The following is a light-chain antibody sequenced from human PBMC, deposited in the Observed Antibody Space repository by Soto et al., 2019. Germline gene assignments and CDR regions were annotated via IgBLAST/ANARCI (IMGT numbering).Light chain of an antibody. CDR1: QGIDTS. V-gene: IGKV1-9*01. CDR3: QHYNSYSEA. CDR2: AAS. Sequence: ILLTQSQSSLSASVGDRVTLTCRASQGIDTSLAWYQQKPGKAPKLLIYAASNFQSGVPSRFSGSGSGTEFTLTISSPQPDDFATYYCQHYNSYSEAFGQGTKVDIK. J-gene: IGKJ1*01.